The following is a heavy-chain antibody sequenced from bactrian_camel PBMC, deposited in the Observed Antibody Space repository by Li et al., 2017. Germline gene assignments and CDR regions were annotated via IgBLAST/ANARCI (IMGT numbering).Heavy chain of an antibody. V-gene: IGHV3S1*01. D-gene: IGHD4*01. CDR2: IYFGGATYTERT. Sequence: HVQLVESGGGSVQPEGSLRLSCESSGFTYSTYCMAWFRQAPGKEREGLAAIYFGGATYTERTFYADSVKGRFTISHDFVKNTMYLQMNSLKTEDTAVYYCAAVRGADYSLSTACSRGQGTQVTVS. CDR3: AAVRGADYSLSTACS. J-gene: IGHJ4*01. CDR1: GFTYSTYC.